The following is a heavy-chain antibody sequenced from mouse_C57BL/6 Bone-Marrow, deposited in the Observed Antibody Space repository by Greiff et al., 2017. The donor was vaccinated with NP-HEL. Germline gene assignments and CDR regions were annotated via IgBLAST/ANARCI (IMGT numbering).Heavy chain of an antibody. D-gene: IGHD1-1*01. CDR1: GYTFTSYW. V-gene: IGHV1-59*01. CDR2: IDPSDSYT. Sequence: QVQLQQPGAELVRPGTSVKLSCKASGYTFTSYWMLWVQQRPGQGLEWIGVIDPSDSYTNYNQKFKGKATLTVDTSSSTAYMQLSSLTSEDSAVYYCARDYYGRFADWGQGTLVTVSA. J-gene: IGHJ3*01. CDR3: ARDYYGRFAD.